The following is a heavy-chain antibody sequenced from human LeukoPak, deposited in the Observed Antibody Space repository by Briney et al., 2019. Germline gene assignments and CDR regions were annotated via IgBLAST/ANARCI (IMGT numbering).Heavy chain of an antibody. CDR2: IYHSGST. V-gene: IGHV4-4*02. CDR3: ARGGGERQQLVLSAVYNWFDP. Sequence: SETLSLTCAVSGGSISSSNWWSWVRQPPGKGLEWIGEIYHSGSTNYNPSLKSRVTISVDKSKNQFSLKLSSVTAADTAVYYCARGGGERQQLVLSAVYNWFDPWGQGTLVTVSS. D-gene: IGHD6-13*01. J-gene: IGHJ5*02. CDR1: GGSISSSNW.